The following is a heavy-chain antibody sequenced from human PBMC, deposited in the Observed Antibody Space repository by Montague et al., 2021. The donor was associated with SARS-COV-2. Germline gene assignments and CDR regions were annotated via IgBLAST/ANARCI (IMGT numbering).Heavy chain of an antibody. CDR1: GDSITRDW. D-gene: IGHD3/OR15-3a*01. CDR2: IYHTGTT. J-gene: IGHJ4*02. V-gene: IGHV4-4*02. CDR3: SGHLIGCHDLSH. Sequence: SETLSLTCAVSGDSITRDWWCWVRQPPGTGLERIGEIYHTGTTNYNPSLRSRVTISMDRSRNQVSLSLNFVTAADTAVYYCSGHLIGCHDLSHWGQGTLVTVSS.